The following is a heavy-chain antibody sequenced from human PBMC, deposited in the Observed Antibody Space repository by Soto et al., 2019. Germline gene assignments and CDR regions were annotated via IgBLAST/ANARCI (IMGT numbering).Heavy chain of an antibody. J-gene: IGHJ5*02. V-gene: IGHV4-34*01. CDR3: ARGESGYSGYANWFDP. Sequence: KPSETLSLTCAVYGGSFSGYYWSWIRQPPGKGLEWIGGINHSGSTNYNPSLKSRVTISVDTSKNQFSLKLSSVTAADTAVYYRARGESGYSGYANWFDPWGQGTLVTVSS. CDR2: INHSGST. D-gene: IGHD5-12*01. CDR1: GGSFSGYY.